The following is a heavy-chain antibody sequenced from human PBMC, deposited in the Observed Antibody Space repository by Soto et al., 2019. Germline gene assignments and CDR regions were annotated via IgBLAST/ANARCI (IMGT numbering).Heavy chain of an antibody. CDR2: IKQDGNEK. Sequence: QPGGSLRLSCAASGFTFSTYWMSWVRQAPGKGLEWVANIKQDGNEKYFVDSVKGRFTISRDNAKNSLYLQMNSLRADDTAVYYCARGRGRFDPWGQGTLVTVSS. CDR1: GFTFSTYW. CDR3: ARGRGRFDP. D-gene: IGHD3-10*01. J-gene: IGHJ5*02. V-gene: IGHV3-7*01.